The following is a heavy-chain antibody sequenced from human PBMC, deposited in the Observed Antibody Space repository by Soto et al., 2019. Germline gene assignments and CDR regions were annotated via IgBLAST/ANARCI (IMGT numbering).Heavy chain of an antibody. V-gene: IGHV6-1*01. CDR3: ARDDGPRTTRRFNP. Sequence: SQTLSLTCAISGDSVSSNSAAWNWIRQSPSRGLEWLGRTYYRTKWYNDYAVSVKNRITINPDTSKNQFSLHLNSVTPDDTAVYYCARDDGPRTTRRFNPWGQGTLVTVSS. J-gene: IGHJ5*02. D-gene: IGHD1-1*01. CDR2: TYYRTKWYN. CDR1: GDSVSSNSAA.